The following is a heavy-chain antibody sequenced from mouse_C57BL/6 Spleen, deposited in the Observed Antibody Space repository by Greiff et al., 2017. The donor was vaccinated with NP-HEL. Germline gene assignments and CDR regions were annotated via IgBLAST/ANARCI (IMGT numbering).Heavy chain of an antibody. V-gene: IGHV5-4*01. CDR3: ARDIEGYYGKDYAMDY. J-gene: IGHJ4*01. D-gene: IGHD1-1*01. CDR1: GFTFSSYA. Sequence: EVQGVESGGGLVKPGGSLKLSCAASGFTFSSYAMSWVRQTPEKRLEWVATISDGGSYTYYPDTVKGRFTISRDNAKNNLYLQMSHLKSEDTAMYYCARDIEGYYGKDYAMDYWGQGTSVTVSS. CDR2: ISDGGSYT.